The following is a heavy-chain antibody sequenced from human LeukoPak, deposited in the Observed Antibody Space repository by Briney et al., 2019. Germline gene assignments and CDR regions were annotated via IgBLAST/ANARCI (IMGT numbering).Heavy chain of an antibody. J-gene: IGHJ4*02. CDR2: ISSSSSYI. Sequence: GGSLGLSCAASGFTFSSYKMNWVRQAPGKGLEWVSSISSSSSYIYYADSVKGRFTISRDNAKNSLYLQMNSLRVEDTAVYYCARVQSQLLPDYWGQGTLVTVSP. V-gene: IGHV3-21*01. D-gene: IGHD2-2*01. CDR1: GFTFSSYK. CDR3: ARVQSQLLPDY.